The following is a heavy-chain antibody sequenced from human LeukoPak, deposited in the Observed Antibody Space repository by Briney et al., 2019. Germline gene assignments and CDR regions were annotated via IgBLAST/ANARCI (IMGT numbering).Heavy chain of an antibody. Sequence: GGSLRLSCTASGFTFSSYEMNWVRQAPGKGLEWVSYISSSGSTRYYADSVKGRFTISRDNAKNSLYLQMNSLRAEDTAVYYCARGWRYFDCWGQGTLVTVSS. J-gene: IGHJ4*02. V-gene: IGHV3-48*03. D-gene: IGHD3-9*01. CDR1: GFTFSSYE. CDR2: ISSSGSTR. CDR3: ARGWRYFDC.